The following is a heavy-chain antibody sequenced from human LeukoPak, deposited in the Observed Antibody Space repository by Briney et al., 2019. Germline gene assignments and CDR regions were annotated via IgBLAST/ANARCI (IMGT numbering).Heavy chain of an antibody. J-gene: IGHJ2*01. D-gene: IGHD6-19*01. V-gene: IGHV3-53*01. CDR3: AKGLVGSYWYFDL. CDR2: IYSGGST. CDR1: GFTVSSNY. Sequence: GGSLRLSCAASGFTVSSNYMSWVRQAPGKGLEWVSVIYSGGSTYYADSVKGRFTISRDNSKNTLYLQMNSLRAEDTAVYYCAKGLVGSYWYFDLWGRGTLVTVSS.